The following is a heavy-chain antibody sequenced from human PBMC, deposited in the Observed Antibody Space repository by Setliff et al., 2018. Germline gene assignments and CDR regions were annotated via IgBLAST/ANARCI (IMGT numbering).Heavy chain of an antibody. D-gene: IGHD2-15*01. J-gene: IGHJ4*02. CDR2: IWDDGGNK. Sequence: GGSLRLSCAASGFTFSTYRMHWVRQAPGKGLEGVAVIWDDGGNKYHADSVKGRFTISRDNSKNTLYLQMNSLRPEDTAVYYCARTCSGSGCYAGLESWGQGTPVTVS. CDR1: GFTFSTYR. V-gene: IGHV3-33*08. CDR3: ARTCSGSGCYAGLES.